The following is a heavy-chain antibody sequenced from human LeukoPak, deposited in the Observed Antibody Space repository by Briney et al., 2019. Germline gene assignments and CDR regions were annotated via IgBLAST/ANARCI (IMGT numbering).Heavy chain of an antibody. J-gene: IGHJ4*02. Sequence: GGSLRLSCAGSGFIFNNYAMHWVRQPPGKGLEWVSGISWNSGSIDYADSVKGRFTISRDNAKNSLYLQMNSLRVEDTAFYFCAKDNRRHYTSGPNPDSLHWGQGALVTVSS. CDR2: ISWNSGSI. CDR3: AKDNRRHYTSGPNPDSLH. CDR1: GFIFNNYA. D-gene: IGHD6-19*01. V-gene: IGHV3-9*01.